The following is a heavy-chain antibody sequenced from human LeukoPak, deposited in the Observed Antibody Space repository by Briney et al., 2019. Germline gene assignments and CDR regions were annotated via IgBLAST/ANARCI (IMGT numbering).Heavy chain of an antibody. CDR3: GGHIGSVWYYFDY. J-gene: IGHJ4*02. CDR2: IYYSGST. CDR1: GGSISIYY. D-gene: IGHD6-19*01. V-gene: IGHV4-59*08. Sequence: ASETLSLTCTVSGGSISIYYWSWIRQPPGKGLEWIGYIYYSGSTNYNPSLKSRVTISVDTSKNQFSLKLSSVTAADTAVYYCGGHIGSVWYYFDYWGQGTLVTVSS.